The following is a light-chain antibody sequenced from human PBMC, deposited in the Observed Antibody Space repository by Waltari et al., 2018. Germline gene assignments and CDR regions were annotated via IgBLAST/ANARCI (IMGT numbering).Light chain of an antibody. CDR1: QSVGDN. Sequence: EIVLTQSPATLSVSPGGTATLSCRASQSVGDNLAWYQQKHGQAPRLLIYGASSRATDIPDRFSGSGSGTEFTLTISTLHSGDFAVYFCQHYNEWPQYTFAQGTKVEIK. CDR3: QHYNEWPQYT. J-gene: IGKJ2*01. CDR2: GAS. V-gene: IGKV3-15*01.